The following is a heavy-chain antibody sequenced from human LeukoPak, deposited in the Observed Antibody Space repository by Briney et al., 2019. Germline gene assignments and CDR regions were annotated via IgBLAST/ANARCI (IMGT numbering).Heavy chain of an antibody. D-gene: IGHD3-3*01. Sequence: GGSLRLSCAASGFTFSTYAVNWVRQAPGKGLEWVSTISGSGDSTYYADSVKGRFTISRDNSKNTLYLQMNSLRAEDTAVYYCAKFFLEWSPSRRFDPWGQGTLVTVSS. V-gene: IGHV3-23*01. CDR3: AKFFLEWSPSRRFDP. CDR2: ISGSGDST. CDR1: GFTFSTYA. J-gene: IGHJ5*02.